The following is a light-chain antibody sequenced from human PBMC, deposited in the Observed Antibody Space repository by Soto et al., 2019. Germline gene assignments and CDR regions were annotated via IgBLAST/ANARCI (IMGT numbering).Light chain of an antibody. V-gene: IGKV3-11*01. J-gene: IGKJ4*01. CDR3: QQRANWPLT. Sequence: EIVLTQSPATLSLSPGERATLSCRTSQSVSSYLVWYQQKPGQAPRLLISDASNRATGIPARFSGSGSGADFTLTISSLEPEDFEVYYCQQRANWPLTFGGGTKVEIK. CDR1: QSVSSY. CDR2: DAS.